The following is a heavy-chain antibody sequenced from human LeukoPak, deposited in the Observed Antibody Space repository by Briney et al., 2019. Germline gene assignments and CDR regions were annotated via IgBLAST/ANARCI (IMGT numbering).Heavy chain of an antibody. CDR2: MNPDTGTT. J-gene: IGHJ6*02. V-gene: IGHV1-8*02. Sequence: ASVKVSCKASGYTFTSYGISWVRQAPGQGLEWMGWMNPDTGTTVYAQKFQGRVTMTRDTSITTAYMELSTLRSEDTAVYFCARGTMVTSYYALDVWGQGTTVTVSS. CDR1: GYTFTSYG. CDR3: ARGTMVTSYYALDV. D-gene: IGHD5-18*01.